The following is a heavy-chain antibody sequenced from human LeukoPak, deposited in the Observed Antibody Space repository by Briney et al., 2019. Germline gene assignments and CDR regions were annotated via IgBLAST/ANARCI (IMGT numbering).Heavy chain of an antibody. CDR1: GGSISSYY. J-gene: IGHJ4*02. D-gene: IGHD2-21*02. Sequence: SETLSLTCTVSGGSISSYYWSWIRQPPGKGLEWIGYIYYSGSTNYNPSLKSRVTISVDTSKNQFSLKLSSVTAADTAVYYCARHRRAYCGGDCYIDHWGQGTLVTVSS. CDR2: IYYSGST. V-gene: IGHV4-59*08. CDR3: ARHRRAYCGGDCYIDH.